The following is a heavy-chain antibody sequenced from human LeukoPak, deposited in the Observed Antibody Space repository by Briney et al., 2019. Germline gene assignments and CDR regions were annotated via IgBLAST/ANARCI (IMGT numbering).Heavy chain of an antibody. CDR1: GGSISSSSYY. CDR2: LYYSGST. D-gene: IGHD1-26*01. Sequence: SETLSLTCTVSGGSISSSSYYWGWIRQPPGKGLEWIGTLYYSGSTYYNPSLKSRVSISVDTSKNQFSLKLSSVTAADTAVYYCARFATIVGASFGDAFDIWGQGTMVTVSS. V-gene: IGHV4-39*01. J-gene: IGHJ3*02. CDR3: ARFATIVGASFGDAFDI.